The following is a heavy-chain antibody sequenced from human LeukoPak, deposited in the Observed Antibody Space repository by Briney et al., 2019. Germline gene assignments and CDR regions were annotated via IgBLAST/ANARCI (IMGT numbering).Heavy chain of an antibody. Sequence: ASVKVSCKASGGTFSSYAISWVRQAPGQGLEWMGWINPNSGGTNFAQKFQGRVTMTRDTSISTAYMELSRLRSGDTAVYYCARDLEYGDYVGYFDLWGRGTLVTVSS. CDR3: ARDLEYGDYVGYFDL. CDR1: GGTFSSYA. D-gene: IGHD4-17*01. CDR2: INPNSGGT. V-gene: IGHV1-2*02. J-gene: IGHJ2*01.